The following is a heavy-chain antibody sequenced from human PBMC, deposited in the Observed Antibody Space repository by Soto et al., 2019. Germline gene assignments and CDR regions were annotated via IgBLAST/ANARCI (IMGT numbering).Heavy chain of an antibody. D-gene: IGHD2-8*01. V-gene: IGHV1-69*06. Sequence: GASVKLSCKASGGPFSTYTWSWVRQAPGQGLEWMGRIIPIFGTPYYAQKFQGRVTITADKSTSTVYMELSSLRSDDTAVYFCARDAGYCTNGVCYKHYYYYYGMDVWGQGTTVTVSS. CDR3: ARDAGYCTNGVCYKHYYYYYGMDV. J-gene: IGHJ6*02. CDR2: IIPIFGTP. CDR1: GGPFSTYT.